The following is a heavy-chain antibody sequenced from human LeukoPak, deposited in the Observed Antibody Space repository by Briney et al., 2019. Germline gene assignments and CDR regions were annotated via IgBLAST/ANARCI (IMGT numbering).Heavy chain of an antibody. CDR1: GYTFTSYG. CDR3: ARDLYYDRSGYYFY. J-gene: IGHJ4*02. D-gene: IGHD3-22*01. CDR2: ISAYNGNT. Sequence: ASVKVSCKASGYTFTSYGISWVRQAPGQGLEWMGWISAYNGNTNYAQRLQGRVTMTTDTSTSTAYMELRSLRSDDTAVYYCARDLYYDRSGYYFYWGQGTLVTVSS. V-gene: IGHV1-18*01.